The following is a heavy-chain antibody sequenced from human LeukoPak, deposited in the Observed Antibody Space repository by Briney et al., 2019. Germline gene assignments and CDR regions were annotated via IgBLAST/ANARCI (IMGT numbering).Heavy chain of an antibody. Sequence: GGSLRLSCAASGFTFSSYGMHWVRQAPGKGLEWVAVIWYDGSNKYYADSVKGRFTISRDNSKNTLYLQMNSLRAEDTAVYYCAREKVARGATRYYYYGMDVWGQGTAVTVSS. CDR1: GFTFSSYG. J-gene: IGHJ6*02. V-gene: IGHV3-33*01. CDR3: AREKVARGATRYYYYGMDV. D-gene: IGHD4/OR15-4a*01. CDR2: IWYDGSNK.